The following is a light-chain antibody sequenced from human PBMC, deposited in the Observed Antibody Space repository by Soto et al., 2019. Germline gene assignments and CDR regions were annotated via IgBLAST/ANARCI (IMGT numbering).Light chain of an antibody. V-gene: IGKV1-5*01. CDR2: TAS. CDR1: QTISRW. CDR3: QEYNNYWT. Sequence: IQMSQSPSTLSASVGDTVTITFRASQTISRWLAWYQQKPGKAPRLLIYTASTLESGVPSRFSASGSGTEFTLTISSLHPDDFATYYCQEYNNYWTFGQGTKVDIK. J-gene: IGKJ1*01.